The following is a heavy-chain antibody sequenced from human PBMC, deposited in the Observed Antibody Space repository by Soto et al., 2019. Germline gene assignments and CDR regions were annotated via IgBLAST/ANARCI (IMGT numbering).Heavy chain of an antibody. J-gene: IGHJ6*02. D-gene: IGHD3-10*01. V-gene: IGHV3-7*05. CDR1: GFTFISYW. Sequence: EVQLVESGGGLVQPGGSLRLSCAASGFTFISYWMSWVRQAPGKGLEWVANIKQDGSEKDYVDSGKGRFTISRDNAKNSLYLQMNSLRAEDAAVYYCARLQMVRGVIYYYYYGMDVWGQGTTVTVSS. CDR3: ARLQMVRGVIYYYYYGMDV. CDR2: IKQDGSEK.